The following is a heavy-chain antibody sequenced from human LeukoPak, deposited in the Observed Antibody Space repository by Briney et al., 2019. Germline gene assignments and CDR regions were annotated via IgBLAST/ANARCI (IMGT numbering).Heavy chain of an antibody. D-gene: IGHD6-6*01. CDR1: GGSISSGDYY. Sequence: SETLCLTCTVSGGSISSGDYYWSWIRQPPGKGLEWIGYIYYSGSTYYNPSLKSRVTISVDTSKNQFSLKLSSVTAADTAVYYCARVRGYSSSSLDYWGQGTLVTVSS. J-gene: IGHJ4*02. CDR3: ARVRGYSSSSLDY. V-gene: IGHV4-30-4*08. CDR2: IYYSGST.